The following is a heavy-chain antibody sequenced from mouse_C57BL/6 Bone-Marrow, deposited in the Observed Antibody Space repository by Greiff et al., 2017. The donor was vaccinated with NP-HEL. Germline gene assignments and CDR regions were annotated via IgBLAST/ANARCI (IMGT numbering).Heavy chain of an antibody. Sequence: EVKLVESGGGLVQPGGSLSLSCAASGFTFTDYYMSWVRQPPGKALEWLGFIRNKANGYNTEYSASVQGRFTISRDNSQSILYLQMNAQRAEDSATYYCARCNYWGAMDYWGQGTSVTVSS. CDR2: IRNKANGYNT. CDR3: ARCNYWGAMDY. J-gene: IGHJ4*01. V-gene: IGHV7-3*01. CDR1: GFTFTDYY. D-gene: IGHD2-1*01.